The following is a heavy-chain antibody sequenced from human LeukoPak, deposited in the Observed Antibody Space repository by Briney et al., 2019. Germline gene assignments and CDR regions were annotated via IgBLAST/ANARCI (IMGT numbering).Heavy chain of an antibody. V-gene: IGHV3-64*01. Sequence: GGSLRLSCAASGFTFSSYAMHWVRQAPGKGLEYVSAISSNGGSTYYANSVKDRFTISRDNSKNTLYLQMGSLRAEDMAVYYCARGLIVRGFDYWGQGTLVTVSS. CDR1: GFTFSSYA. J-gene: IGHJ4*02. D-gene: IGHD2/OR15-2a*01. CDR3: ARGLIVRGFDY. CDR2: ISSNGGST.